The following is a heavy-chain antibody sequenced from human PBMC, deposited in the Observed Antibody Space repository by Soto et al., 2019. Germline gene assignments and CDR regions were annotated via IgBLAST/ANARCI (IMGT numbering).Heavy chain of an antibody. CDR3: AKVVRADTTSSNFYYYSGMDV. CDR1: GFSFSTYG. V-gene: IGHV3-30*18. D-gene: IGHD6-6*01. J-gene: IGHJ6*02. Sequence: GGSLRLFCAASGFSFSTYGMHWVRQAPGKGLEWMAVISNDGSIKYYADSVKGRFTISRDNSKDTLFLQMNSLRGEDTAVYYCAKVVRADTTSSNFYYYSGMDVWGQGTTVTVSS. CDR2: ISNDGSIK.